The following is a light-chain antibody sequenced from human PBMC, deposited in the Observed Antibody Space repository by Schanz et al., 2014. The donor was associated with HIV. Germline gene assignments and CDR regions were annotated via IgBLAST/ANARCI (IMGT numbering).Light chain of an antibody. Sequence: ETVLTQSPGTLSLSPGERATLSCRASQSVSSSLLAWYQQRPGQAPGLLIYGASSRATDIPDRFSGSGSGTDFTLTISRREPDDFAVYYCQQRNNWPLSITFGPGTKVDIK. J-gene: IGKJ3*01. CDR1: QSVSSSL. CDR3: QQRNNWPLSIT. CDR2: GAS. V-gene: IGKV3D-20*02.